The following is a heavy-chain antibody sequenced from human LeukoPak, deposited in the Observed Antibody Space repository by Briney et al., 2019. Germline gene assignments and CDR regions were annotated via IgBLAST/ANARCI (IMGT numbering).Heavy chain of an antibody. CDR2: IYYSGST. CDR3: ARGYSGYDYFDY. V-gene: IGHV4-39*01. J-gene: IGHJ4*02. CDR1: GGPISSSSYY. Sequence: SETLSLTCTVSGGPISSSSYYWGWIRQPPGKGLEWIGSIYYSGSTYYNPSLKSRVTISVDTSKNQFSLKLSSVTAADTAVYYCARGYSGYDYFDYWGQGTLVTVSS. D-gene: IGHD5-12*01.